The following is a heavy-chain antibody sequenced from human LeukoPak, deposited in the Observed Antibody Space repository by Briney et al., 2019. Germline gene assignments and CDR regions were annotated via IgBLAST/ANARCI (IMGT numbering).Heavy chain of an antibody. D-gene: IGHD6-6*01. CDR3: VREYSSSSGRAFDI. CDR2: ISTDGSST. CDR1: GFTFSSYW. V-gene: IGHV3-74*01. J-gene: IGHJ3*02. Sequence: PGDSLRLSCAASGFTFSSYWMHWVRQAPGKGLVWVSRISTDGSSTNSADSVKGRFTISRDNAKNTLYLQMNSPRAEDTAVYYCVREYSSSSGRAFDIWGQGTMVTVSP.